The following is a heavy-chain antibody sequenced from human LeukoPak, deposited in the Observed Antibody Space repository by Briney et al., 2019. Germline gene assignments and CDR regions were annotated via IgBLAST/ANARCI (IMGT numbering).Heavy chain of an antibody. CDR1: GGTFSSYA. D-gene: IGHD6-19*01. J-gene: IGHJ4*02. V-gene: IGHV1-69*13. CDR3: ARENGSGWYRRPYFDY. CDR2: IIPIFGTA. Sequence: SVKVSCKASGGTFSSYAISWVRQAPGQGLEWMGGIIPIFGTANYAQKFQGRVTITADESTSTAYMELSSLRSEDTAVYYCARENGSGWYRRPYFDYWGQGTLVTVSS.